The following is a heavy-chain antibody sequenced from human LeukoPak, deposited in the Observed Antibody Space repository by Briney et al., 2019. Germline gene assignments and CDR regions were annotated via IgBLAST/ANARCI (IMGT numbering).Heavy chain of an antibody. J-gene: IGHJ4*02. CDR3: ARTGTYYDFWSGYFFDY. D-gene: IGHD3-3*01. Sequence: SQTLSLTCAVSGGSISSGGYSWSWIRQPPGKGLEWIGYIYHSGSTYYNPSLKSRVTISVDTSKNQFSLKLSSVTAADTAVYYCARTGTYYDFWSGYFFDYWGQGTLVTVSS. CDR2: IYHSGST. V-gene: IGHV4-30-2*01. CDR1: GGSISSGGYS.